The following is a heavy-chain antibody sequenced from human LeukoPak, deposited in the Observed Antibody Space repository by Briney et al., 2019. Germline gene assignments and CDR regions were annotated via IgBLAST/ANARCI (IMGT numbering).Heavy chain of an antibody. CDR3: AKEVARVMITLGGVYFDY. Sequence: GGSLRLSCAASGFTFSSYGMHWVRQAPGKGLEWVAFIRYDGSNKYYADSVKGRFTISRDNSKNTLYLQMNSLRAEDTAVYYCAKEVARVMITLGGVYFDYWGQGTLVTVSS. J-gene: IGHJ4*02. CDR2: IRYDGSNK. CDR1: GFTFSSYG. D-gene: IGHD3-16*01. V-gene: IGHV3-30*02.